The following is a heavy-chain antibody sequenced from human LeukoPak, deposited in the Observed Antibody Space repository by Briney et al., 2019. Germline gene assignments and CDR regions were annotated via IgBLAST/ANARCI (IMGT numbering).Heavy chain of an antibody. CDR3: ARDTVTWEIFTGFDY. D-gene: IGHD1-26*01. J-gene: IGHJ4*02. Sequence: GGSLRLSCAASGFNFDDYTMHWVRQAPGKGLQWVSLINWDGTSTYYADSVKGRFTISRDNSKNSLSLQVNSLRTDDTALYYCARDTVTWEIFTGFDYWGQGTPVTVSS. CDR1: GFNFDDYT. V-gene: IGHV3-43*01. CDR2: INWDGTST.